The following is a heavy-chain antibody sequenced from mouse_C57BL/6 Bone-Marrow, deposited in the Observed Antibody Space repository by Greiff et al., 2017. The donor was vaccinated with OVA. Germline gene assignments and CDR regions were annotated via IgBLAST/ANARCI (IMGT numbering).Heavy chain of an antibody. CDR3: ARSGFITYAMDY. V-gene: IGHV5-12*01. Sequence: EVQVVESGGGLVQPGGSLKLSCAASGFTFSDYYMYWVRQTPEKRLEWVAYISNGGGSTYYPDTVKGRFTISRDNAKNTLYLQMSRLKSEDTAMYYCARSGFITYAMDYWGQGTSVTVSS. CDR1: GFTFSDYY. J-gene: IGHJ4*01. D-gene: IGHD1-1*01. CDR2: ISNGGGST.